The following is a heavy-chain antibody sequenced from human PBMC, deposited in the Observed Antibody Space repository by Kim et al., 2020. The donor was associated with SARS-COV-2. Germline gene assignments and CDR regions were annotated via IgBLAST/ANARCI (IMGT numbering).Heavy chain of an antibody. J-gene: IGHJ3*01. D-gene: IGHD1-1*01. CDR2: ISDNGNNK. V-gene: IGHV3-30*04. CDR3: AKDQGRWNEGFDAFGL. Sequence: GGSLRLSCAAFGFTFNRYAIHWVRQAPGKVLEWVTSISDNGNNKYYADSVMGRFTISRDNSKDTLSLQINSLRAEDTAVYYCAKDQGRWNEGFDAFGLWGQATIVTVSS. CDR1: GFTFNRYA.